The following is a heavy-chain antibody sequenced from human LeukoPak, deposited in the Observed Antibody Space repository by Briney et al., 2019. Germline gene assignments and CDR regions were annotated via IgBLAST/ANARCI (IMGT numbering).Heavy chain of an antibody. D-gene: IGHD5-18*01. J-gene: IGHJ5*02. CDR1: GFTFSTYV. CDR3: ARAAMGTNWFGP. V-gene: IGHV3-21*04. Sequence: KSGGSLRLSCAASGFTFSTYVMNWFRQAPGKGLEWVSTISVGAEYIFYADSVKGRFTISRDNAKNSLYLQMNSLRGDDTAVYYCARAAMGTNWFGPWGQGTLATVSS. CDR2: ISVGAEYI.